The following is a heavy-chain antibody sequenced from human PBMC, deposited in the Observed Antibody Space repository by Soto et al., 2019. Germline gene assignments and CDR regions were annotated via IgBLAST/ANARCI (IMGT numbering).Heavy chain of an antibody. CDR2: IYYSGST. J-gene: IGHJ5*02. D-gene: IGHD3-3*01. Sequence: SETLSLTCTVSGGSISSGDYYWSWIRQPPGKGLEWIGYIYYSGSTFYNPSLKNRVTISLDTSKNQFSLRLSSVTAADTAIYYCATRITVFGLLIPPFDPWGQGTQVTVSS. V-gene: IGHV4-30-4*02. CDR1: GGSISSGDYY. CDR3: ATRITVFGLLIPPFDP.